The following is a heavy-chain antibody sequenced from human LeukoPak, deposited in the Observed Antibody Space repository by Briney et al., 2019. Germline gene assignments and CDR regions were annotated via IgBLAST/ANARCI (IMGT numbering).Heavy chain of an antibody. CDR2: FDPEDGET. Sequence: ASVKVSCKVSGYTLTELSMHWVRQAPGKGLEWLGRFDPEDGETLYAQKFQGRVTMTADTSTDTAYMELSSLRSEDTAVYYCATEGKMVRGVYTDFWGQGTLVTVSS. CDR3: ATEGKMVRGVYTDF. D-gene: IGHD3-10*01. J-gene: IGHJ4*02. CDR1: GYTLTELS. V-gene: IGHV1-24*01.